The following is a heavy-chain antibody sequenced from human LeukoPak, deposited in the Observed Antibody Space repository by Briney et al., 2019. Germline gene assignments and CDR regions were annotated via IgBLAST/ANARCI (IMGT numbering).Heavy chain of an antibody. Sequence: GGSLRLSCAASGFTFSSYSMNWVRQAPGKGLEWVSSISSSYIYYADSVKGRFTISRDNAKNSLYLQMNSLRAEDTAVYYCARPMTTVTTGSYWGQGTLVTVSS. V-gene: IGHV3-21*01. CDR3: ARPMTTVTTGSY. J-gene: IGHJ4*02. D-gene: IGHD4-17*01. CDR1: GFTFSSYS. CDR2: ISSSYI.